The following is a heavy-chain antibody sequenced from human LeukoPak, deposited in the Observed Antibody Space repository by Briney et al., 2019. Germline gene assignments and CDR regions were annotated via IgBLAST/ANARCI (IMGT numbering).Heavy chain of an antibody. D-gene: IGHD3-10*01. Sequence: GGSLRLSCVASGFTFSDHYMGWVRQAPGKGLEWISYITGSGNSINYADSVKGRFTISRDNAEDSHYLQMNNLRADDTAVYYCASLRDFFASGSYYKGGYFDHWGQGTLVTVSS. CDR1: GFTFSDHY. CDR3: ASLRDFFASGSYYKGGYFDH. CDR2: ITGSGNSI. V-gene: IGHV3-11*01. J-gene: IGHJ4*02.